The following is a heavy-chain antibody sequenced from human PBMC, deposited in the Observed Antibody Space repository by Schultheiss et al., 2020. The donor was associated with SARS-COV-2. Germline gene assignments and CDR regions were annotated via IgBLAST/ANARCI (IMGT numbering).Heavy chain of an antibody. D-gene: IGHD2-15*01. Sequence: SETLSLTCAVYGGSFSGYYWSWIRQPPGKGLEWIGYISYTGSTNYNPSLKSRVTISVDTSKNQFSLKLSSVTAADTAVYYCARGYCSGGSCLYYYYGMDVWGKGTTVTASS. CDR1: GGSFSGYY. J-gene: IGHJ6*04. V-gene: IGHV4-59*01. CDR2: ISYTGST. CDR3: ARGYCSGGSCLYYYYGMDV.